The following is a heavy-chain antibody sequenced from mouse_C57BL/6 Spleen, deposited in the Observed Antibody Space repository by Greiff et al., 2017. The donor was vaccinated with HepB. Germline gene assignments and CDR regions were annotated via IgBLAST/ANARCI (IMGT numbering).Heavy chain of an antibody. CDR2: ISDGGSYT. V-gene: IGHV5-4*01. CDR3: ARDNRFDV. J-gene: IGHJ1*03. Sequence: EVQVVESGGGLVKPGGSLKLSCAASGFTFSSYAMSWVRQTPEKRLEWVATISDGGSYTYYPDNVKGRFTISRDNAKNNLYLQMSHLKSEDTAMYYCARDNRFDVWGTGTTVTVSS. CDR1: GFTFSSYA.